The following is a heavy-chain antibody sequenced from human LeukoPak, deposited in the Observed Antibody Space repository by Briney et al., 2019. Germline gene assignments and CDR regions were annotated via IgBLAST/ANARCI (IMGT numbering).Heavy chain of an antibody. CDR3: GIVAGKWIPVY. D-gene: IGHD1-14*01. CDR1: GFTFSSYV. CDR2: ISSNGGST. Sequence: GGSLRLSCSASGFTFSSYVMHWVRQAPGKGLEYVSAISSNGGSTYYADSVKGRFTISRDNSKNTLYLQMSSLRAEDTAVYYCGIVAGKWIPVYWWRGALVIVAS. V-gene: IGHV3-64D*09. J-gene: IGHJ4*02.